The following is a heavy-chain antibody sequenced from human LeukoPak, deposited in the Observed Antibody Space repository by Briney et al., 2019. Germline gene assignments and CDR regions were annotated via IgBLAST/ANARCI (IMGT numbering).Heavy chain of an antibody. CDR1: SRCISNGSYY. D-gene: IGHD2-15*01. J-gene: IGHJ4*02. CDR3: AREESGYCDGGSCPYYFDY. Sequence: SETLSLTCTVSSRCISNGSYYWSWIRQPAGKGLEWIGRIFTSGGTNYNPSLKSRVTISVDTSKNQFSLKLNSVTAADAAVYYCAREESGYCDGGSCPYYFDYWGQGTLVTVSS. V-gene: IGHV4-61*02. CDR2: IFTSGGT.